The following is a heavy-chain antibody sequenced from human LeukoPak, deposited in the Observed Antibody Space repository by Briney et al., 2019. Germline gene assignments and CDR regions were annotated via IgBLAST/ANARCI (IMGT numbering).Heavy chain of an antibody. D-gene: IGHD3-3*01. Sequence: GGSLRLSCAASGFTFSSYGMHWVRQAPGKGLEWVANIKLDGSEKNYVDSVKGRFTISRDNTKNSLYLQMNSLRVEDTAVFYCARDQYDTWSRRGNFDSWGQGTLVIVSS. V-gene: IGHV3-7*03. J-gene: IGHJ4*02. CDR2: IKLDGSEK. CDR1: GFTFSSYG. CDR3: ARDQYDTWSRRGNFDS.